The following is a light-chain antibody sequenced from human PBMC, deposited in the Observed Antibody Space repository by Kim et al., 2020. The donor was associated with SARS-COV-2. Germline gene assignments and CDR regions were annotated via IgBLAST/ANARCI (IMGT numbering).Light chain of an antibody. CDR3: NSLDSNDNVV. J-gene: IGLJ2*01. CDR1: SLRSYY. V-gene: IGLV3-19*01. CDR2: GKN. Sequence: ALGQTVRNTCQGDSLRSYYATWYQQKPGQAPIVVIYGKNNRPSGIPDRFSGSSSGNTASLTITGTQAGDEADYYFNSLDSNDNVVFCGGTQLTVL.